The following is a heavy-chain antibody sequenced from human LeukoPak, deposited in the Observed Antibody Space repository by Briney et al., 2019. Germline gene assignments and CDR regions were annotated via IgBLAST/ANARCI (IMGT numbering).Heavy chain of an antibody. CDR2: ISSSGSTI. D-gene: IGHD3-3*01. CDR3: ATLRPSVRITIFGVPNAFDI. J-gene: IGHJ3*02. V-gene: IGHV3-48*03. CDR1: GFTFSSYE. Sequence: PGGSLRLSCAASGFTFSSYEMNWVRQAPGKRLEWVSYISSSGSTIYYADSVKGRFTISRDNAKNSLYLQMNSLRAEDTAVYYCATLRPSVRITIFGVPNAFDIWGQGTMVTVSS.